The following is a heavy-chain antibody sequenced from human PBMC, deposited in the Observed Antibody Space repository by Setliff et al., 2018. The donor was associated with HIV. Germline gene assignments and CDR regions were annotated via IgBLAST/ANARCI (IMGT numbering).Heavy chain of an antibody. CDR1: GFTLGPFW. V-gene: IGHV3-21*06. J-gene: IGHJ6*03. CDR3: TRSPGGGELGLQSSFMDV. Sequence: GGSLRLSCAASGFTLGPFWMSWVRQAPGKGLEWVASISSSGRYIYSADSLMGRFIISRDNGENSLFLQMNSLRVEDTAVYYCTRSPGGGELGLQSSFMDVWGKGTTVTVSS. D-gene: IGHD3-16*01. CDR2: ISSSGRYI.